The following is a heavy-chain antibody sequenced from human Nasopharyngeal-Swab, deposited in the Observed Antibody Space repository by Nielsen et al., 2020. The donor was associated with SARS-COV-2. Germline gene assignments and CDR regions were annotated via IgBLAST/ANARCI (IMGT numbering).Heavy chain of an antibody. CDR2: ISGSGGST. D-gene: IGHD3-9*01. V-gene: IGHV3-23*01. Sequence: GGSLRLSCAASGFTFSSYAMGWVRQAPGKGLEWVSAISGSGGSTYYADSVKGRFTISRDNTKNTLYLQMNSLRAEDTAVYYCAKAPAAYYDILIGYYYYGMDVWGQGTTVTVSS. CDR1: GFTFSSYA. CDR3: AKAPAAYYDILIGYYYYGMDV. J-gene: IGHJ6*02.